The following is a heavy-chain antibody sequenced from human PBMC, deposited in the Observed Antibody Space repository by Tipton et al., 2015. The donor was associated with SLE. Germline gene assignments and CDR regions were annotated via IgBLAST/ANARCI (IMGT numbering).Heavy chain of an antibody. CDR2: INHSGST. CDR1: GGSFSGYY. J-gene: IGHJ3*02. V-gene: IGHV4-34*01. Sequence: TLSLTCAVYGGSFSGYYWSWIRQPPGKGLEWIGEINHSGSTNYNPSLKSRVTISVDRSKNQFSLKLSSVTAADTAVYYCAREEENDFWSGGDAFDIWGQGTMVTVSS. D-gene: IGHD3-3*01. CDR3: AREEENDFWSGGDAFDI.